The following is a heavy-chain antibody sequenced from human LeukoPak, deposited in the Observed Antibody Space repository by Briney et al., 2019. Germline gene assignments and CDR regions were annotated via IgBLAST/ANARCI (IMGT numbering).Heavy chain of an antibody. CDR3: ARSFYDILIGYYQYFDY. J-gene: IGHJ4*02. Sequence: GGSLRLSCVASGLSVSSNYMSWVRQAPGKGLEWVSVIYRDGRSYYAESVKGRFTISRDNSKNTLYIQMNSLRAEDTAVYYCARSFYDILIGYYQYFDYWGQGTLVTVSS. V-gene: IGHV3-66*01. CDR1: GLSVSSNY. D-gene: IGHD3-9*01. CDR2: IYRDGRS.